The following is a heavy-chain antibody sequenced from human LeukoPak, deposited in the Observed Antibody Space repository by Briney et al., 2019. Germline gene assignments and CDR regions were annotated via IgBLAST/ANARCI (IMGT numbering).Heavy chain of an antibody. V-gene: IGHV4-39*01. J-gene: IGHJ3*01. CDR3: AKAGVRYFDSSGLYAFDF. D-gene: IGHD3-22*01. Sequence: SETLSLTCAVSGGSISSTSYYWAWIRQPPGKGLEWIGTIYYSGSTYHNPSLKSRVTMSVDTSRNQFSLKLSSVDAADTAVYYCAKAGVRYFDSSGLYAFDFWGQGTMVTVSS. CDR1: GGSISSTSYY. CDR2: IYYSGST.